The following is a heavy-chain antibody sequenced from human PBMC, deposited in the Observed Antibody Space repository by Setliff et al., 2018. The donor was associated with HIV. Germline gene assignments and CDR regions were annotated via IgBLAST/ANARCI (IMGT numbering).Heavy chain of an antibody. CDR2: INPRSGVT. Sequence: AASVKVSCKSSGYTFSDHYIHWVRQAPGQGLQWMGWINPRSGVTKYAQKVQGRFIMTTDTTINTLYMERERLTSDDTALYYCARDSGTNDHFLSPYYGALDFWGLGTLVTVSS. V-gene: IGHV1-2*02. J-gene: IGHJ4*02. CDR3: ARDSGTNDHFLSPYYGALDF. CDR1: GYTFSDHY. D-gene: IGHD3-3*02.